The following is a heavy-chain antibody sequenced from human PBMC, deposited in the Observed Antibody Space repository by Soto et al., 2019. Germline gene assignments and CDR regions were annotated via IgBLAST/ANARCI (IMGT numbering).Heavy chain of an antibody. V-gene: IGHV4-59*12. CDR3: GGGVGGSGLNWFDP. D-gene: IGHD6-19*01. J-gene: IGHJ5*02. CDR2: VYYSGSA. Sequence: SETLSLTCTVSGVSMVGNYWTWIRQSPERGLEWVRYVYYSGSANYNPSLNTRHTMSVDRSKSPFSLRQYSVTAANTAIYYCGGGVGGSGLNWFDPWGQGTLVTVSS. CDR1: GVSMVGNY.